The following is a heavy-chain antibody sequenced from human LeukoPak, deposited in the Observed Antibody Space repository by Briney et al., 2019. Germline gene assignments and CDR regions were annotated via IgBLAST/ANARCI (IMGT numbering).Heavy chain of an antibody. V-gene: IGHV3-43*01. D-gene: IGHD3-3*01. CDR1: GFTFDDYT. Sequence: GGSLRLSCAASGFTFDDYTMHWVRQAPGKGLEWVSLISWGGATTYYADSVKGRFTISRDNGMNSLYLQMNSLRHEATALYYCGKVRSPRVVTKSFDHWGHGTLVTVSS. CDR3: GKVRSPRVVTKSFDH. CDR2: ISWGGATT. J-gene: IGHJ4*01.